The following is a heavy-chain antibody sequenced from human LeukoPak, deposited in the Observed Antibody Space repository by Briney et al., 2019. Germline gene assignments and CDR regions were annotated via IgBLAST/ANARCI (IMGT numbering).Heavy chain of an antibody. V-gene: IGHV4-59*01. D-gene: IGHD6-13*01. CDR3: ARVSSSFFRGYYYYYYMDV. J-gene: IGHJ6*03. CDR2: IYYSGST. Sequence: SETLSLTCTVSGGSISSYYWSWIRQPPGKGLEWIGYIYYSGSTNYNPPLKSRVTISVDTSKNQFSLKLSSVTAADTAVYYCARVSSSFFRGYYYYYYMDVWGKGTTVTASS. CDR1: GGSISSYY.